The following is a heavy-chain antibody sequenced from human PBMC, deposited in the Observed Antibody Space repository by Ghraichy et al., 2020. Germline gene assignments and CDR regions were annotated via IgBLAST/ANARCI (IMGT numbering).Heavy chain of an antibody. CDR3: GRHLNRWQQLTTFDY. D-gene: IGHD6-13*01. CDR2: IYYSGST. CDR1: GGSISSSSYY. V-gene: IGHV4-39*01. Sequence: SETLSLTCTVSGGSISSSSYYWVWIRPPPGKGLESIGSIYYSGSTYYNPSHKRRVTISVDTTKKQFYLKLGSVTAADTAVYYCGRHLNRWQQLTTFDYWGQGTLVTVSS. J-gene: IGHJ4*02.